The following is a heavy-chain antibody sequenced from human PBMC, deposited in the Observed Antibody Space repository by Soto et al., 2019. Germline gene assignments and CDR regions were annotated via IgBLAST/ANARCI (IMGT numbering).Heavy chain of an antibody. CDR3: ARDSSASATSYSFDF. J-gene: IGHJ4*02. D-gene: IGHD3-10*01. Sequence: ASVKVSCKASGYKFINHYIHWVRQAPGVGLEWMGMINPNGGGTDYAQKFQGRVTMTTDTYASTVHMELSSLRSEDTAVYFCARDSSASATSYSFDFWGKGTLVTVSS. CDR1: GYKFINHY. V-gene: IGHV1-46*01. CDR2: INPNGGGT.